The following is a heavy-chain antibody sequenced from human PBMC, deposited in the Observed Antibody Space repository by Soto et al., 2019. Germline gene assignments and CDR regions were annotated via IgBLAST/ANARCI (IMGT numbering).Heavy chain of an antibody. V-gene: IGHV1-18*01. Sequence: QVQLVQSGAEVKKPGASVKVSRKASGYTFTSYGISWVRQAPGQGLEWMGWISAYDGDTNYAQKFRGRVTMTTDTSTSTAYMELRSLRSDDTAVYYCARDYYDRSGYELDYWGQGTLVTVSS. CDR1: GYTFTSYG. D-gene: IGHD3-22*01. CDR2: ISAYDGDT. CDR3: ARDYYDRSGYELDY. J-gene: IGHJ4*02.